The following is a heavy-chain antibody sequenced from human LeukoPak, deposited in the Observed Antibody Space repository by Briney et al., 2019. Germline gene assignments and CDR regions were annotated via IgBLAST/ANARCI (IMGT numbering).Heavy chain of an antibody. V-gene: IGHV3-7*01. CDR3: ASSWGSAIDF. J-gene: IGHJ4*02. Sequence: GGSLRLSYAASGFSFNTYWMSWVRQAPGKGLEWVANIKQDGSEKYYVDSVKGRFTISRDNAKNSLYLQMNSLRAEDTAVYYCASSWGSAIDFWGQGTLVTVSS. CDR1: GFSFNTYW. CDR2: IKQDGSEK. D-gene: IGHD3-16*01.